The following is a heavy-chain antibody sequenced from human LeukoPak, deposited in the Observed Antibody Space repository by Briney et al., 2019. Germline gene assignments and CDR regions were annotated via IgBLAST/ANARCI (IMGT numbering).Heavy chain of an antibody. CDR1: GFTFSSYA. CDR3: AREGDYGEDY. V-gene: IGHV3-30-3*01. CDR2: ISYDGSNK. D-gene: IGHD4-17*01. J-gene: IGHJ4*02. Sequence: PGRSLRLSCAASGFTFSSYAMHWVRQAPGKGLEWVAVISYDGSNKYYADSVKGRFTISRDNSKNTLYLQMNSLRAEDTAVYYCAREGDYGEDYWGQGTLVTVSS.